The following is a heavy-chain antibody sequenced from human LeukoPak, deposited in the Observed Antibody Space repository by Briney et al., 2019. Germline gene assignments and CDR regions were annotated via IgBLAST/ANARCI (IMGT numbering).Heavy chain of an antibody. D-gene: IGHD6-6*01. J-gene: IGHJ4*02. Sequence: SETLSLTCTVSGGSISSYYWSWIRQPAGKGLEWIGRIYTSGSTNYNPSLKSRVTISVDTSKNQFSLKLSSVTAADTAVYYCARVSIAARELDYWGQGTLVTVSS. V-gene: IGHV4-4*07. CDR3: ARVSIAARELDY. CDR2: IYTSGST. CDR1: GGSISSYY.